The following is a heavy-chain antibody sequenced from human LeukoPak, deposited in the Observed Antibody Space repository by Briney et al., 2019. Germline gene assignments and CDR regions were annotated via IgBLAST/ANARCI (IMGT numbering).Heavy chain of an antibody. V-gene: IGHV1-46*01. CDR2: INPSGGST. J-gene: IGHJ5*02. CDR1: GYTFTSYY. Sequence: GASVKVSCKASGYTFTSYYMHWVRQAPGQGLEWMGIINPSGGSTSYAQKFQGRVTMTRDMSTSTVYMELSSLRSVDTAVFYCARNRGSSSWLPNWFDPWGQGTLVTVSS. CDR3: ARNRGSSSWLPNWFDP. D-gene: IGHD6-13*01.